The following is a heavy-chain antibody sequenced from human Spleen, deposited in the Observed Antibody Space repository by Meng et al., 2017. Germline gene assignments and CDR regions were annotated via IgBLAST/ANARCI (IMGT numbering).Heavy chain of an antibody. D-gene: IGHD3-10*01. V-gene: IGHV5-51*01. CDR3: ARAMIRGVDPNFDY. J-gene: IGHJ4*02. CDR2: IYPGDSET. Sequence: GESLKISCQGSGYRFTTYWIGWVRQMPGKGLEWMGIIYPGDSETRYSPSSQGQVTISADKSISTAYLQWSSLKASDTAIYYCARAMIRGVDPNFDYWGQGTLVTVSS. CDR1: GYRFTTYW.